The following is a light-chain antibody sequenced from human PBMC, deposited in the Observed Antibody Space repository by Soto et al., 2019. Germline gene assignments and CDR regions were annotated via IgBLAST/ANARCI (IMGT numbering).Light chain of an antibody. V-gene: IGKV3-15*01. Sequence: EIMMTQSPATLSVSPGERATLSCWSSQSISSNLAWYQHKRGQAPRLLFYGASTRTTGVPARFSGSGSGTGFTLTISSLQSEDFAIYYCQQYNNCPYTFGQGTKLEIK. J-gene: IGKJ2*01. CDR3: QQYNNCPYT. CDR2: GAS. CDR1: QSISSN.